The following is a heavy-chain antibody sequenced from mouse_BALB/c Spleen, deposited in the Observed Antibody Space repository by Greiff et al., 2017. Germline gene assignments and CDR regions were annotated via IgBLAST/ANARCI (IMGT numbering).Heavy chain of an antibody. Sequence: EVQLQQSGTVLARPGASVKMSCKASGYSFTSYWMHWVKQRPGQGLEWIGAIYPGNSDTSYNQKFKGKAKLTAVTSASTAYMELSSLTNEDSAVYYCTRRITADYYAMDYWGQGTSVTVSS. D-gene: IGHD2-4*01. J-gene: IGHJ4*01. CDR1: GYSFTSYW. CDR3: TRRITADYYAMDY. V-gene: IGHV1-5*01. CDR2: IYPGNSDT.